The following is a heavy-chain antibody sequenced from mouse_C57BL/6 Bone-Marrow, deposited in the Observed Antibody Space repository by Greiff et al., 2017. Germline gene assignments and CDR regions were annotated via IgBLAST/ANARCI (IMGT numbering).Heavy chain of an antibody. J-gene: IGHJ4*01. CDR2: ISSCGSYT. CDR3: ARQTVVHYYAMDY. Sequence: EVLLVESGGDLVKPGGSLKLSCAASGFTFSSYGMSWVRQTPDKRLEWVATISSCGSYTYYPDSVKGRFTISGDNAKNTLYLQVSSLKSEDTAVYYCARQTVVHYYAMDYWGQGTSVTVSS. CDR1: GFTFSSYG. V-gene: IGHV5-6*01. D-gene: IGHD1-1*01.